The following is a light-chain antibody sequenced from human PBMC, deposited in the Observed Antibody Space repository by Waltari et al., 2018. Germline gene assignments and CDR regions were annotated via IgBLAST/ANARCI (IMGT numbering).Light chain of an antibody. CDR3: QSFDSSLGGVL. CDR2: STT. J-gene: IGLJ2*01. V-gene: IGLV1-40*01. Sequence: YHQYPGTAPKLLIYSTTNRPSGVPARFSGSKSGTSASLAVTGLQTEDEADYDCQSFDSSLGGVLFGGGTHLTVL.